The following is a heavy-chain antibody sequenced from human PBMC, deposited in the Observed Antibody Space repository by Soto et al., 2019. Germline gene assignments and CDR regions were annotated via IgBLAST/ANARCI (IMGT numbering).Heavy chain of an antibody. Sequence: QITLKESGPTLVKPTQTLTLTCTFSGFSLSTSGVGVGWIRQPPGKALEWLALIYWDDDKRYSPSLKSRLTPXKXTXXNQVVLTMTNMDPVDTATYYCAHSSYRSSNYGMDVWGQGMTVTVSS. V-gene: IGHV2-5*02. J-gene: IGHJ6*02. CDR2: IYWDDDK. D-gene: IGHD1-26*01. CDR1: GFSLSTSGVG. CDR3: AHSSYRSSNYGMDV.